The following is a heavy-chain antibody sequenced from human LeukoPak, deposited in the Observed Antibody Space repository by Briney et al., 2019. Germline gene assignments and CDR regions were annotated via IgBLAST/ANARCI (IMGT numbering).Heavy chain of an antibody. CDR1: GYTFTGYY. J-gene: IGHJ3*02. Sequence: GASVKVSCKASGYTFTGYYMHWVRQAPGQGLEWMGWINPNSGGTNYAQKFQGRVTTTRDTSISTAYMELSRLRSDDTAVYYCAREPEVRYFDWLLRSDSAFDIWGQGTMVTVSS. CDR2: INPNSGGT. V-gene: IGHV1-2*02. D-gene: IGHD3-9*01. CDR3: AREPEVRYFDWLLRSDSAFDI.